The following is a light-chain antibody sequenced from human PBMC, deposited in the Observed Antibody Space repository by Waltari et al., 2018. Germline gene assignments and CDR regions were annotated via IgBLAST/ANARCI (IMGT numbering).Light chain of an antibody. CDR2: GAS. V-gene: IGKV3-15*01. J-gene: IGKJ4*01. Sequence: EIVMTQSPATLSLSPGERATLSFRTSQRVNSDLAWYQQKPGQAPSLLIYGASTRATGFPLRFSGSGSGAEFTLTISSLQSEDLAIYHCQQYNKWPPTFGGGTKVEIK. CDR3: QQYNKWPPT. CDR1: QRVNSD.